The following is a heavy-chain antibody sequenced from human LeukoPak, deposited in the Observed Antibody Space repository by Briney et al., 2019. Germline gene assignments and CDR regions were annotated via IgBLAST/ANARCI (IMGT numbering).Heavy chain of an antibody. CDR3: ARIRSRAPHYGMDV. V-gene: IGHV3-48*04. CDR1: GFTFSSYS. J-gene: IGHJ6*02. CDR2: ISSSSSTI. Sequence: GGSLRLSCAASGFTFSSYSMNWVRQAPGKGLEWVSYISSSSSTIYYADSVKGQFTISRDNAKNSLYLQMNSLRAEDTAVYYCARIRSRAPHYGMDVWGQGTTVTVSS.